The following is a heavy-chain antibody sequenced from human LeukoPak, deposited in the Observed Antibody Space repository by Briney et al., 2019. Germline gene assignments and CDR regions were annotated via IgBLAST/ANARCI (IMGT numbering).Heavy chain of an antibody. CDR1: GFRLTTYG. CDR2: IPFDGSDE. V-gene: IGHV3-30*02. D-gene: IGHD6-13*01. Sequence: GGSLRLSCEVSGFRLTTYGTHWVRQAPGKGLEWVAYIPFDGSDEYYVDSVKGRFSISRDNSKNTLFLQMDSLRPEDTAVYYCAVLIAAAGTFDYWGQGTLVTVSS. J-gene: IGHJ4*02. CDR3: AVLIAAAGTFDY.